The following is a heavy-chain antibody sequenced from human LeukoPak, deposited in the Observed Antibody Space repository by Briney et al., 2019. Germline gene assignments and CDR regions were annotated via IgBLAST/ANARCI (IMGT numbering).Heavy chain of an antibody. CDR1: GASISNSRDY. CDR2: IFFSGST. V-gene: IGHV4-39*01. CDR3: ARHVEIAVAGPIEY. Sequence: SETLSLSCTVSGASISNSRDYWGWIRQPPGKGLEWVGSIFFSGSTYYNLSLKSRAAISVDSSKNQCTLKLSSVTAADTAFYYCARHVEIAVAGPIEYWGQGTLVPVSS. J-gene: IGHJ4*02. D-gene: IGHD6-19*01.